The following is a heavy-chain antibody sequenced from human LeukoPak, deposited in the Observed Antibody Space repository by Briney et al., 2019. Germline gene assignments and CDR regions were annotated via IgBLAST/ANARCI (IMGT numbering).Heavy chain of an antibody. CDR2: FDPENGET. CDR1: GYTLTQLS. V-gene: IGHV1-24*01. D-gene: IGHD2-2*01. CDR3: ARGPGRGQPAALYYAFGI. Sequence: ASVKLSCKVSGYTLTQLSMHWVRQSPGKGLEGMGGFDPENGETIYAQKFQGRVTMTEDTSTDTAYMELSSLRSEDTAVSYCARGPGRGQPAALYYAFGIWGQGTMVTVSS. J-gene: IGHJ3*02.